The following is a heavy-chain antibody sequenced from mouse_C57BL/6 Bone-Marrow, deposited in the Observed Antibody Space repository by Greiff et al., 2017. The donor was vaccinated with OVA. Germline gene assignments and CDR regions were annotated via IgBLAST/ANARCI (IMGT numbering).Heavy chain of an antibody. V-gene: IGHV14-4*01. Sequence: EVKVLESGAELVRPGASVKLSCTASGFNIKDDYMHWVKQRPEQGLEWIGWIDPENGDTEYASKFQGKATITADTSSNTAYLQLSSLTSEDTAVYYCTTAYYGSSYDYAMDYWGQGTSVTVSS. D-gene: IGHD1-1*01. CDR2: IDPENGDT. J-gene: IGHJ4*01. CDR3: TTAYYGSSYDYAMDY. CDR1: GFNIKDDY.